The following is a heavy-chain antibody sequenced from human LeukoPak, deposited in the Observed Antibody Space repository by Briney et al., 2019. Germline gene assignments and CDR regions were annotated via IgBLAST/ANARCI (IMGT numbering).Heavy chain of an antibody. J-gene: IGHJ3*02. CDR1: GGSISSYS. CDR2: VYYSGNT. D-gene: IGHD2-15*01. Sequence: SETLSLTCSVSGGSISSYSWSWIRQAPGKGLEWIGYVYYSGNTNYNPSLKSRVGISMATSKSQLSLHLKSVTAGDTAIYYCARHGGATVVETFLHAFDIWGQGTVVTVSS. V-gene: IGHV4-59*08. CDR3: ARHGGATVVETFLHAFDI.